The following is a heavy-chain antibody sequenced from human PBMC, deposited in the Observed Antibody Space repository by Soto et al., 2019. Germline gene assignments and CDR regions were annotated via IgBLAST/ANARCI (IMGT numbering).Heavy chain of an antibody. CDR3: ARHSKKTGDFDYYYGMDV. D-gene: IGHD7-27*01. J-gene: IGHJ6*02. V-gene: IGHV4-59*08. Sequence: SETLSLTCSVSACSLIPYYWLWFRLPPGKGLEWIANIYYRGNTNYNPSLESRVTISIDTSKNQFSLKLNSLTAADTAVYYCARHSKKTGDFDYYYGMDVWGQGTTVT. CDR1: ACSLIPYY. CDR2: IYYRGNT.